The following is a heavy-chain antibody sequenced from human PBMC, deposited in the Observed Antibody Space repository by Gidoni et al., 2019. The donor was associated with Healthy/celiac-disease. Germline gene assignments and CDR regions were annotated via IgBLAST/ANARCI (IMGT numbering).Heavy chain of an antibody. D-gene: IGHD3-3*01. V-gene: IGHV3-23*01. J-gene: IGHJ6*02. CDR3: AKDRGPSGLRFDWGMDV. CDR2: ISGSGSST. CDR1: GFTFSSYA. Sequence: EVQLLESGGGLVQPGGSLRLSCAASGFTFSSYAMSWVRPAPGKGLEWVSAISGSGSSTYYADSVKGRFTISRDNSKNTLYLQMNSLRAEDTAVYYCAKDRGPSGLRFDWGMDVWGQGTTVTVSS.